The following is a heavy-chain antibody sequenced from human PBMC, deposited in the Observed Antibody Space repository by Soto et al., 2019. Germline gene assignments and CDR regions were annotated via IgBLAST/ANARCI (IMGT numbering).Heavy chain of an antibody. CDR3: ARDSGWPILNFDN. J-gene: IGHJ4*02. CDR2: SSYGGRET. CDR1: DFDFSSYG. V-gene: IGHV3-30*03. Sequence: VGSLRLSCAASDFDFSSYGIHWVRQAPGKGLEWVAASSYGGRETFYADSAKGRFTVSKEMSKNTAFLQMNALRHEDTAVYFCARDSGWPILNFDNWGQGTPVTVSS. D-gene: IGHD3-10*01.